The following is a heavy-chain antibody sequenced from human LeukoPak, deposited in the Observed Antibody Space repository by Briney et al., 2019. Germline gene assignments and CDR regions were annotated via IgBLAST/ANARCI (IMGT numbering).Heavy chain of an antibody. CDR2: ISTTSTTI. J-gene: IGHJ4*02. CDR3: AREVTISGTPGGFDY. CDR1: GFTFSSYS. V-gene: IGHV3-48*01. Sequence: GGSLRLSCAASGFTFSSYSMNWVRQAPGKGLEWLSYISTTSTTIYYADSVKGRFTISRDNAKNSLYLQLNSLRVEDTAVYYCAREVTISGTPGGFDYWGQGTLVTVSS. D-gene: IGHD1-20*01.